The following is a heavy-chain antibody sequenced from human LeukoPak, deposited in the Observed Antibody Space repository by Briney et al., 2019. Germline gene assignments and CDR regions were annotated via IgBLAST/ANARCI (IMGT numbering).Heavy chain of an antibody. J-gene: IGHJ4*02. Sequence: SETLSLTCTVSGGSISSYYWSWIRQPPGKGLERIGYIYYSGSTNYNPSLKSRVTISVDTSKNQFSLKLSSVTAADTAVYYCARGTLGFPPDYWGQGTLVTVSS. CDR3: ARGTLGFPPDY. CDR1: GGSISSYY. CDR2: IYYSGST. V-gene: IGHV4-59*01.